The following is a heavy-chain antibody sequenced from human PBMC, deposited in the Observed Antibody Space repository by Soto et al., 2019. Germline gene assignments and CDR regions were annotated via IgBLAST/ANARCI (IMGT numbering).Heavy chain of an antibody. Sequence: EVQLLESGGGLVQPGGSLRLSCAASGFTFSNYAMSWVRQAPGKGLEWVSIISGSGGTTYHADSVKDRFTISRDNSKNTLFLQMSSLRAEDTVVYYCAKGVAVGFHFGSSTDRGFDPWGQGTLVTVSS. J-gene: IGHJ5*02. CDR3: AKGVAVGFHFGSSTDRGFDP. D-gene: IGHD6-6*01. V-gene: IGHV3-23*01. CDR2: ISGSGGTT. CDR1: GFTFSNYA.